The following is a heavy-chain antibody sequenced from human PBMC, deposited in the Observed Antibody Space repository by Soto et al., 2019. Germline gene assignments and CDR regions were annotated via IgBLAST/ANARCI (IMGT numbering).Heavy chain of an antibody. J-gene: IGHJ4*02. D-gene: IGHD5-18*01. CDR3: ARENVLSYVDSAMVDYFDY. CDR1: GYTFNTYS. CDR2: ISGYNGDT. V-gene: IGHV1-18*01. Sequence: QVQLVQSGAEVKKPGASVKVTCKASGYTFNTYSISWVRQAPGQGLEWMGRISGYNGDTNYAQKFQGRVTMTTDTSTSTAYMELRSLRSDDTAVYYCARENVLSYVDSAMVDYFDYWGQGTLVTVSS.